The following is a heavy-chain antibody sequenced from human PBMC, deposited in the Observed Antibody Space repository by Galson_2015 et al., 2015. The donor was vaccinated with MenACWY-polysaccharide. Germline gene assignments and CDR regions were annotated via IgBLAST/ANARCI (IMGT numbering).Heavy chain of an antibody. CDR2: INPGDPET. Sequence: QSGAEVKKPGESLRISCKGSGYSFTTYWIAWVRQMPGKGLEWMGLINPGDPETRYSPSFQGQVTISADKSISTAYLQCSSLRASDTGMFYCARLEGSTDGHRDYWGQGTLVTVSS. V-gene: IGHV5-51*03. J-gene: IGHJ4*02. CDR3: ARLEGSTDGHRDY. CDR1: GYSFTTYW. D-gene: IGHD2-8*02.